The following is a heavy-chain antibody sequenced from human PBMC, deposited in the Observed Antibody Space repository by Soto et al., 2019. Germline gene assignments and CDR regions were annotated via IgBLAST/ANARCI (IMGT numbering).Heavy chain of an antibody. D-gene: IGHD3-3*01. CDR1: GFTFSSYA. V-gene: IGHV3-23*01. J-gene: IGHJ6*02. Sequence: GGSLRLSCAASGFTFSSYAMSWVRQAPGKGLEWVSAISGSGGSTYYADSVKGRFTISRDNSKNTLYLQMNSLRAEDTAVYYCAKIQNYDFWSGYNYGMDVWGQGTTVTVSS. CDR3: AKIQNYDFWSGYNYGMDV. CDR2: ISGSGGST.